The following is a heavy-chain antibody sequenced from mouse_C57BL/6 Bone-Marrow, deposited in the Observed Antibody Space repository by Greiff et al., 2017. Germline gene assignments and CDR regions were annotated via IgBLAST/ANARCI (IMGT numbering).Heavy chain of an antibody. J-gene: IGHJ3*01. V-gene: IGHV1-74*01. Sequence: QVLLQQPGAELVKPGASLKVSCKASGYTFTSYWMHWVNQRPGQGLEWIGRIHPSDSDTNYNQKFKGKATLTVDKSSSTAYMQLSSLSSEDAAVYYCGIKGYGSSWGFAYWGQGTLVTVSA. CDR1: GYTFTSYW. CDR2: IHPSDSDT. CDR3: GIKGYGSSWGFAY. D-gene: IGHD1-1*01.